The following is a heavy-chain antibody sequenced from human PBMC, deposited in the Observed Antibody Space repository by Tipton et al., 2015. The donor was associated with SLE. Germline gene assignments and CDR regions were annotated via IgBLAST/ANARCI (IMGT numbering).Heavy chain of an antibody. CDR2: IDYSGRT. J-gene: IGHJ4*02. Sequence: TLSLTCTVSGGSITSSGFCWGWFRQPPGKGLEWIGSIDYSGRTYYTPSLKSQLTISVDTSENQFSLKLNSVTAADTAFYYCARRTSGYAPDYWGQGTLVTVSS. CDR3: ARRTSGYAPDY. D-gene: IGHD5-12*01. CDR1: GGSITSSGFC. V-gene: IGHV4-39*07.